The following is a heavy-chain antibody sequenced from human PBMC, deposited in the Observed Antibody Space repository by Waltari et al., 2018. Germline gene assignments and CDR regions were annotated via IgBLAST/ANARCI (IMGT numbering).Heavy chain of an antibody. J-gene: IGHJ3*02. CDR1: GGSIRSYY. CDR3: ARDKSTKQLVRKRHDAFDI. V-gene: IGHV4-59*01. Sequence: QVQLQESGPGLVKPSETLSLTCTVSGGSIRSYYWSWIRQHPWKGLEWIGYIYYSGSTNYNPSLKSRVTISVDTSKNQFSLKLSSVTAADTAVYYCARDKSTKQLVRKRHDAFDIWGQGTMVTVSS. CDR2: IYYSGST. D-gene: IGHD6-13*01.